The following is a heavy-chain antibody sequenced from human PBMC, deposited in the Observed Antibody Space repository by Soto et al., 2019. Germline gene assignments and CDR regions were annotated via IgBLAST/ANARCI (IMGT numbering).Heavy chain of an antibody. V-gene: IGHV3-23*01. J-gene: IGHJ6*02. D-gene: IGHD2-8*02. CDR2: ITGTGGNT. CDR3: ARIRGYWCGRDV. CDR1: GFPLSTYG. Sequence: EVQLLESGGGLVQPGGSLRLSCAASGFPLSTYGMTWVRQAPGKGLEWVSAITGTGGNTYYVDSVKGRFTSSRDNSKNMLYLQMNSLRVEYTAVYYCARIRGYWCGRDVWGQGTTVTVSS.